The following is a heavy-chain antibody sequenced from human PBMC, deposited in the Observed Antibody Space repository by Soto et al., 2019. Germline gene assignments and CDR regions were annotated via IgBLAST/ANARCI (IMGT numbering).Heavy chain of an antibody. V-gene: IGHV5-51*01. D-gene: IGHD2-2*01. Sequence: SRKITSHGSGYSFATYCIRRLRQMPGKGLEWMGIIYPGDSHTRYSPSFQGQVTISADKSISTAYLQWSSLKASDTAMYYCARLPDWGSTTRYLDSWGQRTLVTVPS. CDR2: IYPGDSHT. CDR1: GYSFATYC. J-gene: IGHJ4*02. CDR3: ARLPDWGSTTRYLDS.